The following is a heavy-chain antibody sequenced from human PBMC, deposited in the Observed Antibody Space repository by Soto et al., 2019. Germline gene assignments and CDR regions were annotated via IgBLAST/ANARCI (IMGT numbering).Heavy chain of an antibody. Sequence: QVQLVESGGGVVQPGRSLRLSCAASGFTFSGYAMHWVRQAPGKGLEWVAVISYDGSNKYYADSVKGRFTISGDNSKNTLYLPMNSLRAEDTAVYYCARDTRDLRFLEWSYYFDYWGQGPRVTVSS. CDR1: GFTFSGYA. J-gene: IGHJ4*02. CDR2: ISYDGSNK. V-gene: IGHV3-30-3*01. CDR3: ARDTRDLRFLEWSYYFDY. D-gene: IGHD3-3*01.